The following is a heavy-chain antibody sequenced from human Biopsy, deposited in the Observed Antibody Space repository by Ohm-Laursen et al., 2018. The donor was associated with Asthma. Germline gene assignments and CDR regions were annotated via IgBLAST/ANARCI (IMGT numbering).Heavy chain of an antibody. V-gene: IGHV3-23*01. CDR1: GFTFSSSA. D-gene: IGHD6-19*01. J-gene: IGHJ4*02. CDR3: AKDFRGIAVAGDRGFDY. Sequence: GSLRLSCTASGFTFSSSAMSWVRQAPGKGLERVSAITGSGGTTYYADSVRGRFTISRDNSKSTLFLQMDSLSAEDPAVYYCAKDFRGIAVAGDRGFDYWGQGTLVTVSS. CDR2: ITGSGGTT.